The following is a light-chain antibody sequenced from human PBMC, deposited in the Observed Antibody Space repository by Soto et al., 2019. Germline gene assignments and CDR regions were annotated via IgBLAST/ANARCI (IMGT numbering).Light chain of an antibody. CDR3: QQYESTPPT. V-gene: IGKV4-1*01. J-gene: IGKJ2*01. CDR2: WAS. Sequence: DIVMTQSPDSLAVSLGERATINCKSSQSVLYSSNNKNYLAWYQQRPGQPPKLLIYWASTRESGVPDRFSGSGSGTDFTLTITSLPADDVAVYYCQQYESTPPTLGQGTKLEIK. CDR1: QSVLYSSNNKNY.